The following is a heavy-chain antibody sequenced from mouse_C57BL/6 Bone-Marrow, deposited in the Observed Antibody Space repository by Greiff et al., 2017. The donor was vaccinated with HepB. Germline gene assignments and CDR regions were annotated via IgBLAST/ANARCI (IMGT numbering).Heavy chain of an antibody. CDR1: GFTFSDYG. J-gene: IGHJ4*01. CDR3: ARHGYYGSSPYYYAMDY. V-gene: IGHV5-15*01. Sequence: EVMLVESGGGLVQPGGSLKLSCAASGFTFSDYGMAWVRQAPRKGPEWVAFISNLAYSIYYADTVTGRFTISRENAKNTLYLEMSSLRSEDTAMYYCARHGYYGSSPYYYAMDYWGQGTSVTVSS. CDR2: ISNLAYSI. D-gene: IGHD1-1*01.